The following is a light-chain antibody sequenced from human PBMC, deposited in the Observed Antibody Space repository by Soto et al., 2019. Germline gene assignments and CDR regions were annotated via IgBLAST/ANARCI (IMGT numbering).Light chain of an antibody. CDR3: QSYDSSLSVV. CDR2: GNS. Sequence: QSVLTQPPSVSGAPGQRVTISCTGSSSNIGAGYDVHWYQQLPGTAPKLLIYGNSNRPSGVPDRFSGSKSGTSASLAIPGLRAEDGANYYRQSYDSSLSVVFGGGTKLTVL. CDR1: SSNIGAGYD. V-gene: IGLV1-40*01. J-gene: IGLJ2*01.